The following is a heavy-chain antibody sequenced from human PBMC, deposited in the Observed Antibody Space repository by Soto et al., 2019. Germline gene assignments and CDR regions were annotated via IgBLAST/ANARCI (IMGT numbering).Heavy chain of an antibody. CDR1: GFTFRNSA. CDR2: IVVGSGKT. J-gene: IGHJ4*02. V-gene: IGHV1-58*01. D-gene: IGHD3-3*01. Sequence: QMQLVQSGPEVKKPGTSVRVSCKASGFTFRNSAVQWVRQARGKRLEWIGWIVVGSGKTNYAQKFQDRFTFSSDMSTSTAYLDLSRLRSDDTAVYYCAADTMQIGVWGQVTLVTVSS. CDR3: AADTMQIGV.